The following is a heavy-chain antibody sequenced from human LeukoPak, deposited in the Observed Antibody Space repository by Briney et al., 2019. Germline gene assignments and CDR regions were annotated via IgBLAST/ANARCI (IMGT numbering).Heavy chain of an antibody. CDR3: AGRGFDY. CDR1: GGSISSYY. CDR2: IYYSGST. J-gene: IGHJ4*02. V-gene: IGHV4-59*05. D-gene: IGHD1-26*01. Sequence: PSETLSLTCTVSGGSISSYYWSWIRQPPGKGLEWIGSIYYSGSTYYNPSLKSRVTISVDTSKNQFSLKLSSVTAADTAVYYCAGRGFDYWGQGTLVTVSS.